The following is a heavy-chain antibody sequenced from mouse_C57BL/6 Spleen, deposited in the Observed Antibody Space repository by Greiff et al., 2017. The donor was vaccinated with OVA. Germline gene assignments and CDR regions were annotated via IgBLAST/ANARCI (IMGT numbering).Heavy chain of an antibody. Sequence: QVQLQQSGAELVKPGASVKISCKASGYAFSSYWMNWVKQRPGKGLEWIGQIYPGDGDTNYNGKFKGKATLTADKSSSTAYMQLSSLTSEDSAVYFCAFFYGSSYGGYAMDYWGQGTSVTVSS. V-gene: IGHV1-80*01. CDR1: GYAFSSYW. J-gene: IGHJ4*01. CDR2: IYPGDGDT. CDR3: AFFYGSSYGGYAMDY. D-gene: IGHD1-1*01.